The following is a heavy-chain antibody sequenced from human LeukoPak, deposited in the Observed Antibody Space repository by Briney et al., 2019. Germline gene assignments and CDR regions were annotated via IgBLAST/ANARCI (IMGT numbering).Heavy chain of an antibody. V-gene: IGHV1-69*05. D-gene: IGHD3-22*01. CDR3: AKPYDSSGFYFQH. CDR1: GGTFSSYA. CDR2: IIPIFGTA. J-gene: IGHJ1*01. Sequence: SVKVSCKASGGTFSSYAISWVRQAPGQGLEWMGGIIPIFGTANYAQKFQGRVAITTDESTSTAYMELSSLRSEDTAVYYCAKPYDSSGFYFQHWGQGTLVTVSS.